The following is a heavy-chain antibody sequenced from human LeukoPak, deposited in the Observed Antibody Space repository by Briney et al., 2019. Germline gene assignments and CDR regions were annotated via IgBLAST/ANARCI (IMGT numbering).Heavy chain of an antibody. V-gene: IGHV3-21*01. CDR3: ARGPLWFGELLYFDY. J-gene: IGHJ4*02. D-gene: IGHD3-10*01. Sequence: GGSLRLSCAASGFNFRAYSMSWVRQAPGKGLEWVSSVSGTSTHIYYADSVKGRFTVSRDNAQNSLYLQMNSLRAEDTAVYYCARGPLWFGELLYFDYWGQGTLVTVSS. CDR1: GFNFRAYS. CDR2: VSGTSTHI.